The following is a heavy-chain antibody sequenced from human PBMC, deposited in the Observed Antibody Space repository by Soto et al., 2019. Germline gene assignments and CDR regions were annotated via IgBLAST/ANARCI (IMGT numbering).Heavy chain of an antibody. V-gene: IGHV5-51*01. Sequence: GESLKISCKGSGYSFTSYWIGWVRQMPGKGLEWMGIIYPGDSDTRYSPSFQGQVTISADKSISTAYLQWSSLKASDTAMYYCARSYRPHYSNYVVYYYYGMDVWGQGTTVTAP. CDR1: GYSFTSYW. J-gene: IGHJ6*02. D-gene: IGHD4-4*01. CDR2: IYPGDSDT. CDR3: ARSYRPHYSNYVVYYYYGMDV.